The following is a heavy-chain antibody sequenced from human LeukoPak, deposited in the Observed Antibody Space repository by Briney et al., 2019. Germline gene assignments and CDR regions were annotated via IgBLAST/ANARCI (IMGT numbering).Heavy chain of an antibody. CDR1: GFTFSTYW. CDR2: IKQDGSEK. Sequence: GGSLRLSCAAPGFTFSTYWMSWVRQAPGKGLEWVANIKQDGSEKYYADSVKGRFTISRDNAKNSLYLQMNSLTAEDTAVYYCARHGHYRFDPWGQGTLVTVSS. CDR3: ARHGHYRFDP. J-gene: IGHJ5*02. D-gene: IGHD3-10*01. V-gene: IGHV3-7*03.